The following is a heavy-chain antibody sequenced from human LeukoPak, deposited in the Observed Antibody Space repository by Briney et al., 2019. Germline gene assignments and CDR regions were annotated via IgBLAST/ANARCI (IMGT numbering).Heavy chain of an antibody. V-gene: IGHV4-39*01. CDR1: GGSISSSSYY. Sequence: SSETLSLTCTVSGGSISSSSYYWGWIRQPQGKGLEWIGSIYYSGSTYYNPSLNSLVPISVDTSKNQFSLKLSSVTAADTAVYYCARSLIYSGYDYYFDYWGQGTLVTVSS. CDR2: IYYSGST. J-gene: IGHJ4*02. D-gene: IGHD5-12*01. CDR3: ARSLIYSGYDYYFDY.